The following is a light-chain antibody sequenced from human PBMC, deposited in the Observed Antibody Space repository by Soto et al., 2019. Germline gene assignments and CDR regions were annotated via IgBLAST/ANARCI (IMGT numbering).Light chain of an antibody. CDR2: EVS. Sequence: QSVLTQPASVSGSPGQSITISCTGTSSDVGGYNYVSWYQQHPGKAPKLMIYEVSNRPSGVSNRFSGSKSGNTASLTISGLQAEDEADYYCSSYTSSSLYVLGTGTKLTVL. V-gene: IGLV2-14*01. CDR3: SSYTSSSLYV. CDR1: SSDVGGYNY. J-gene: IGLJ1*01.